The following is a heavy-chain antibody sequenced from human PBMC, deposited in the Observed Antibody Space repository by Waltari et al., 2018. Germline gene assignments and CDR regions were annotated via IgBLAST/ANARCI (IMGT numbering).Heavy chain of an antibody. V-gene: IGHV4-4*07. J-gene: IGHJ4*02. CDR1: GGSLTNYF. Sequence: QVQLQESGPGLVRPSETLSLTCTVSGGSLTNYFWGWVRQPAGKGLEWMGRIYSTGSTEYSPFFQVRVTMSLDSSRNQCSLILTSVTAADTAVYFCARDRMYDPEPDFDHWGQGALVTVSS. D-gene: IGHD2-8*01. CDR2: IYSTGST. CDR3: ARDRMYDPEPDFDH.